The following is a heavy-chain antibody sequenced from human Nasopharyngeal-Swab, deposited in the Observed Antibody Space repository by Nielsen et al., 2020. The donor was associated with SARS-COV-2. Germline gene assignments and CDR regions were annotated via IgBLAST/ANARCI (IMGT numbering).Heavy chain of an antibody. Sequence: SLRLSCAASGFTFDDYAMHWVRQAPGKGLEWVSGISWNSGSIAYADSVKGRFTISRDNAKNSLYLQMNSLRAEDTALYYCAKDQRGGYSYGPLDYWGQGTLITVSS. V-gene: IGHV3-9*01. D-gene: IGHD5-18*01. CDR3: AKDQRGGYSYGPLDY. CDR2: ISWNSGSI. CDR1: GFTFDDYA. J-gene: IGHJ4*02.